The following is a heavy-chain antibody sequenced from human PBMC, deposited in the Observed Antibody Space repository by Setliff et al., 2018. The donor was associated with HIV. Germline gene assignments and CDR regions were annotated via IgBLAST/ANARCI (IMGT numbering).Heavy chain of an antibody. CDR2: IYASGSP. CDR1: GGSISSSSYY. Sequence: TLSLTCTVSGGSISSSSYYWNCLRQPAGKGLECIGRIYASGSPSDNPSLKGRVTMAWDKSTKQFPRNLTSVSAADTAVDYCARGIIVGGKFYYYMDVWGKGTTVTVSS. CDR3: ARGIIVGGKFYYYMDV. D-gene: IGHD2-15*01. V-gene: IGHV4-61*02. J-gene: IGHJ6*03.